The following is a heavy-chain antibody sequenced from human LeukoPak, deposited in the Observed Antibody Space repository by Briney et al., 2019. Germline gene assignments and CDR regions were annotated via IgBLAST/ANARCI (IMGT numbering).Heavy chain of an antibody. CDR1: GGSFSGDF. D-gene: IGHD1-1*01. CDR2: INHSGSA. CDR3: ARMRDNWNVCVFDI. Sequence: SETLSLTCGVYGGSFSGDFWSWVRQPPGKGLEWIGEINHSGSASYNPSLKSRVTISVDTSKIQFSLKLSSVTATDTAVYYCARMRDNWNVCVFDIWGQGTMVTVSS. J-gene: IGHJ3*02. V-gene: IGHV4-34*01.